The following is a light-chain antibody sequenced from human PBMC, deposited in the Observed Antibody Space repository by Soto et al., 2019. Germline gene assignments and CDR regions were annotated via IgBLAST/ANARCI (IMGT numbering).Light chain of an antibody. V-gene: IGKV3-20*01. CDR1: QSVSSSY. J-gene: IGKJ4*01. CDR2: GAS. CDR3: QQYGRSLT. Sequence: EIVLTQSPGTLSLSPGERATLSCRASQSVSSSYLAWYQQKPGQAPRLLIYGASSRATDIPDRFSGSGSGTDFTLTISRLEPEDFAVYYCQQYGRSLTFGGGTKVEVQ.